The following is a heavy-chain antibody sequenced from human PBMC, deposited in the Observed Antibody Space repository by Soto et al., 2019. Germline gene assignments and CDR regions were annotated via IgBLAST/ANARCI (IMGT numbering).Heavy chain of an antibody. V-gene: IGHV4-34*01. Sequence: PSETLSLTCAVYGGSFSGYYWSWIRQPPGEGLEWIGEINHSGSTNYNPSLKSRVTISVDTSKNQFSLKLSSVTAADTAVYYCARGSYYYGSGSYNAYYCDGMYVCGQGTTVPVS. CDR2: INHSGST. CDR1: GGSFSGYY. CDR3: ARGSYYYGSGSYNAYYCDGMYV. J-gene: IGHJ6*02. D-gene: IGHD3-10*01.